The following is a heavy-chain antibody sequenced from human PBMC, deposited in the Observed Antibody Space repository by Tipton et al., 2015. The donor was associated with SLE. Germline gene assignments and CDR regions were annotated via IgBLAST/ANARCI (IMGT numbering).Heavy chain of an antibody. CDR1: GFTFSDYY. V-gene: IGHV3-11*05. J-gene: IGHJ3*02. Sequence: SLRLSCAASGFTFSDYYMSWIRQAPGKGLEWVSYISSSSSYTNYADSVKGRFTISRDNAKNSLYLQMNSLRAEDMALYYCAKDIGMKGYGAFDIWGQGTMVTVSS. CDR2: ISSSSSYT. CDR3: AKDIGMKGYGAFDI. D-gene: IGHD5-12*01.